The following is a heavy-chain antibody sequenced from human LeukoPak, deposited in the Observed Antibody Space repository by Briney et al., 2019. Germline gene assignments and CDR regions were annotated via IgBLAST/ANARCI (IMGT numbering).Heavy chain of an antibody. J-gene: IGHJ4*02. D-gene: IGHD4-17*01. CDR2: ISYSGIS. CDR3: ASQKGLYGDHHPPFDF. Sequence: SETLSLTCAVSGGSISSYHWSWIRQPPGKELEWIGYISYSGISNYNPSLKSRVTISVDTSKNEFSLKLSSVTAADTAVYYCASQKGLYGDHHPPFDFWGQGTLVTVSS. V-gene: IGHV4-59*01. CDR1: GGSISSYH.